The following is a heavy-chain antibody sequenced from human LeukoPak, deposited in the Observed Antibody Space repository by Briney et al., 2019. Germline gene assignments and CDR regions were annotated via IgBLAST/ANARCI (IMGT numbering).Heavy chain of an antibody. V-gene: IGHV3-33*01. Sequence: GGSLRLSCAASGFTFSSYGMHWVRRAPGKGLEWVAVIWYDGSNKYYADSVKGRFTISRDNSKNTLYLQMNSLRAEDTAVYYCARGDYGDYPIDYWGQGTLVTVSS. CDR3: ARGDYGDYPIDY. J-gene: IGHJ4*02. D-gene: IGHD4-17*01. CDR1: GFTFSSYG. CDR2: IWYDGSNK.